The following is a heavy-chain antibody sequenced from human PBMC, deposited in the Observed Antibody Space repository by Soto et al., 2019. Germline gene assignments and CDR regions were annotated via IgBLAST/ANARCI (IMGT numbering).Heavy chain of an antibody. CDR2: IIPIFGTA. CDR3: ARGGNDYYGSGSYYNLGYYYYGMDV. Sequence: RASVKVSCKASGGTFSSYAISWVRQAPGQGLEWMGGIIPIFGTANYAQKFQGRVTITADKSTSTAYMELSSLRSEDTAVYYCARGGNDYYGSGSYYNLGYYYYGMDVWGQGTTVTVSS. CDR1: GGTFSSYA. J-gene: IGHJ6*02. D-gene: IGHD3-10*01. V-gene: IGHV1-69*06.